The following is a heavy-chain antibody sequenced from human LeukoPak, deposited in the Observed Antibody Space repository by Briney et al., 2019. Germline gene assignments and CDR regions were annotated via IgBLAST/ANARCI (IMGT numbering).Heavy chain of an antibody. CDR1: GFTVSSNY. Sequence: PGGSLRLSCAASGFTVSSNYISWVRQAPAKGLEWVSLIYSGGRTYYADSVKGRFSISRDNSKNTMFLQMNSLRAEDTAVYYCATDAHWGQGTLVTVSS. CDR3: ATDAH. V-gene: IGHV3-53*01. CDR2: IYSGGRT. J-gene: IGHJ4*02.